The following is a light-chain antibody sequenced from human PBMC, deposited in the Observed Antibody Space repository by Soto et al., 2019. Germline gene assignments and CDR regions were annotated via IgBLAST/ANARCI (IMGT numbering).Light chain of an antibody. Sequence: QSALTQPASVSGSPGQSITISSTGTSSDVGGYNYVSWYQQHPGKAPKLMIYEVSNRPSGVSNRFSGSKSGNTASLTISGLQAEDEADYYCSSYTSSSTLYVLGTGTKVTVL. CDR3: SSYTSSSTLYV. J-gene: IGLJ1*01. V-gene: IGLV2-14*01. CDR1: SSDVGGYNY. CDR2: EVS.